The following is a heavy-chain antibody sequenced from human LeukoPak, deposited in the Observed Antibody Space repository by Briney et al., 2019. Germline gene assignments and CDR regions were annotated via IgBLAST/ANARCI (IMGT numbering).Heavy chain of an antibody. CDR1: GGSISSSSYY. V-gene: IGHV4-39*07. CDR2: IYYSGST. J-gene: IGHJ3*02. D-gene: IGHD6-19*01. CDR3: AREIAVAGYDPYDAFDI. Sequence: KPSETLSLTCTVSGGSISSSSYYWGWVRQPPGKGLEWIGSIYYSGSTYYNPSLKSRLTISVDTSKNQFSLKLSSVTAADTAVYYCAREIAVAGYDPYDAFDIWGQGTMVTVSS.